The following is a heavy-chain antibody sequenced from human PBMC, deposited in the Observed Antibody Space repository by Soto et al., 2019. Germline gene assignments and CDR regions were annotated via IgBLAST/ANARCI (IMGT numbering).Heavy chain of an antibody. CDR2: INAGVFTT. D-gene: IGHD3-9*01. CDR3: AKDRQPDGIWTFDY. CDR1: GFSFSTYT. Sequence: GGSLRLSCSASGFSFSTYTMNWVRLAPGKGLEWVSGINAGVFTTYYADSVKGRFTISRDNSRKVLYLQMNSLSVEDTAIYYCAKDRQPDGIWTFDYWGQGTSVTVSS. V-gene: IGHV3-23*01. J-gene: IGHJ4*02.